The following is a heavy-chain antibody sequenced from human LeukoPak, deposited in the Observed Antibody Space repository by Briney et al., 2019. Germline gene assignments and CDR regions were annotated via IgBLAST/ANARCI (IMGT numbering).Heavy chain of an antibody. CDR1: GGSLSSYY. Sequence: SETLSLICTVSGGSLSSYYWSWIRQPPGKGLEWIGYFYYSGNTIYNPSLKSRVNISVDTSKNQFTLKLGSVTAADTAVYYCARDVFSAFDIWGQGTMVTVSS. V-gene: IGHV4-59*01. D-gene: IGHD3-10*02. CDR3: ARDVFSAFDI. CDR2: FYYSGNT. J-gene: IGHJ3*02.